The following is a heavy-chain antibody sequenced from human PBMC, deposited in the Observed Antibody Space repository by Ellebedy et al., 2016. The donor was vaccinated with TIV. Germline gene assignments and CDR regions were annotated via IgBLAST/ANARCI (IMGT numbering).Heavy chain of an antibody. CDR3: ARGGYGRPFDC. CDR1: GFTFSNYW. CDR2: IKQDGSEK. Sequence: GESLKISCAASGFTFSNYWMRWVRQAPGKGLEWVANIKQDGSEKYYVDSVKGRFTISRDNAKNSLFLQMNSLRVEDRAVYFCARGGYGRPFDCWGQGTLVTVSS. D-gene: IGHD5-12*01. V-gene: IGHV3-7*03. J-gene: IGHJ4*02.